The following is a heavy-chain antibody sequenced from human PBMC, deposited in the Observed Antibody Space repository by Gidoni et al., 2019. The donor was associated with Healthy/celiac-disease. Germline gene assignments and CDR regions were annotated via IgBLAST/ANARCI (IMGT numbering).Heavy chain of an antibody. CDR3: AKDAHSPYYDILTGYVW. V-gene: IGHV3-30*18. CDR2: ISYDGSNK. Sequence: QVQLVESGGGVVQPGRSLRLSCAASGFTFSSSCMDWVRQAPGKGLDGVAVISYDGSNKYYADSVKGRFTISRDNSKNTLYLQMNSLRAEDTAVYYCAKDAHSPYYDILTGYVWWGQGTLVTVSS. D-gene: IGHD3-9*01. J-gene: IGHJ4*02. CDR1: GFTFSSSC.